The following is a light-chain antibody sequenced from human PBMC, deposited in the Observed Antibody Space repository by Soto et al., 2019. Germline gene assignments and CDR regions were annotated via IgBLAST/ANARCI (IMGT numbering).Light chain of an antibody. CDR2: DVS. CDR1: GSDVGSYNY. V-gene: IGLV2-14*03. Sequence: QSALTQPASVSGSPGQSITISCTGTGSDVGSYNYVSWYQQHPGKAPKLLIYDVSSRPSGVSHRFSGSQSGSTASLTISGFQAEDEADYYCNSYTSKTTSLLNVFGTGTKVTVL. CDR3: NSYTSKTTSLLNV. J-gene: IGLJ1*01.